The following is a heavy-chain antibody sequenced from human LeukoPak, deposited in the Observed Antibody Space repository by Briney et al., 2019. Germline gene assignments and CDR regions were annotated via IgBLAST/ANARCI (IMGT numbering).Heavy chain of an antibody. CDR2: IYYSGSI. Sequence: ASDTLSLTCVVSGYSISSSNWWGWIRQPPGEGLEWIGYIYYSGSIYYNPSLKSRVTMSVDTYKNQFSLKLSSVTAVDTAVYYCAKMRGLAYYFDYWGQGTLVTVSS. V-gene: IGHV4-28*05. J-gene: IGHJ4*02. CDR3: AKMRGLAYYFDY. CDR1: GYSISSSNW. D-gene: IGHD3-10*01.